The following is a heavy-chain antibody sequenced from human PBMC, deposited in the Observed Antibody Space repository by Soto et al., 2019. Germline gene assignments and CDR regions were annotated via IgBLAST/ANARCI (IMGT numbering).Heavy chain of an antibody. J-gene: IGHJ6*02. CDR1: GGSVSSGSYY. CDR3: ARERIAAAGKGYYGMDV. Sequence: SETLSLTCTVSGGSVSSGSYYWSWIRQPPGKGLEWIGYIYYSGSTNYNPSLKSRVTISVDTSKNQFSLKLSSVTAADTAVYYCARERIAAAGKGYYGMDVWGQGTTVTVSS. CDR2: IYYSGST. D-gene: IGHD6-13*01. V-gene: IGHV4-61*01.